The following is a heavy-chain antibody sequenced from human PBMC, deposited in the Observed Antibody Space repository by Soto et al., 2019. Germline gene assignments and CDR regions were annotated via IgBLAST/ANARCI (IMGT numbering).Heavy chain of an antibody. D-gene: IGHD3-3*01. CDR1: GGSVSSGSYY. CDR3: AGAATIFGVVII. J-gene: IGHJ4*02. Sequence: PSETLSLTCTVPGGSVSSGSYYWSWIRQPPGKGLEWIGYIYYSGSTNYNPSLKSRVTISVDTSKNQFSLKLSSVTAADTAVYYCAGAATIFGVVIIWGQGTLVTVSS. CDR2: IYYSGST. V-gene: IGHV4-61*01.